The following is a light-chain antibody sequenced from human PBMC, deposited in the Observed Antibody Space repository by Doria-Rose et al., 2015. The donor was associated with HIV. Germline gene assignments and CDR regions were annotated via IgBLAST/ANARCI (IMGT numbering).Light chain of an antibody. CDR2: DGS. CDR1: QSFSSTY. CDR3: HQYGTSWT. J-gene: IGKJ1*01. Sequence: TQSPGTLSLSPGERATLSCRASQSFSSTYLAWYQQKPGQAPSLLIYDGSTRATGIPDRFSANGSGTDFTLTINRLEPEDFALYYCHQYGTSWTFGQGTKV. V-gene: IGKV3-20*01.